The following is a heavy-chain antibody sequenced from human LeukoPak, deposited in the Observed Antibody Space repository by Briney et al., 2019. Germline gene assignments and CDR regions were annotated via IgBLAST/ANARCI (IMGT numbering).Heavy chain of an antibody. V-gene: IGHV3-15*07. J-gene: IGHJ4*02. CDR2: IKPKTDGETT. Sequence: GGSLRLSCAASGFTLSNAWMNWVRQAPGKGLEWVGRIKPKTDGETTEYAAPVKGRFSISRDDSKNMLYLQMNSLKTEDTAVYYCITPLPYSAQGGQGTLVTVSS. CDR3: ITPLPYSAQ. CDR1: GFTLSNAW. D-gene: IGHD2-21*01.